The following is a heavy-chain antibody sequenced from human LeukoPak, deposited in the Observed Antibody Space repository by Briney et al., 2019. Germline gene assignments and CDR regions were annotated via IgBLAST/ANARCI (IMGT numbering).Heavy chain of an antibody. J-gene: IGHJ4*02. V-gene: IGHV4-61*01. Sequence: KTSETLSLTCTVSGGSVSSGSYYWSWIRQPPGKGLEWIGYIYYSGSTNYNPSLKSRVTISVDTSKNQFSLKLSSVTAADTAVYYCARVPMIRYYFDCWGQGTLVTVSS. CDR2: IYYSGST. CDR3: ARVPMIRYYFDC. CDR1: GGSVSSGSYY. D-gene: IGHD3-22*01.